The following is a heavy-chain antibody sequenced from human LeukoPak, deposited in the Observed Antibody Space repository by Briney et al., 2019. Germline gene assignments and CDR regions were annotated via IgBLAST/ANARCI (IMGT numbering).Heavy chain of an antibody. J-gene: IGHJ4*02. D-gene: IGHD6-19*01. CDR2: ISSPGSTT. CDR3: AKEGVAGHHYFDY. V-gene: IGHV3-11*04. Sequence: PGGSLRLSCAASGFSFSDYYMSWIRQAPGKGLECVSWVSFISSPGSTTYYADSVKGRFTISRDNAKNSLYLQMNSLSAGDTAVYYCAKEGVAGHHYFDYWGQGTLVTVSS. CDR1: GFSFSDYY.